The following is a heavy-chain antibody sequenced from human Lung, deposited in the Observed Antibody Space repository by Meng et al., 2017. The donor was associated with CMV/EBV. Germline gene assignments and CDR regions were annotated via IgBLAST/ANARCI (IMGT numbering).Heavy chain of an antibody. CDR3: ARNLCSSTSCYNEEYGMDV. V-gene: IGHV3-30-3*01. CDR1: GFTFSSYA. CDR2: ISYDGSNK. D-gene: IGHD2-2*02. J-gene: IGHJ6*02. Sequence: GGSLRLSCAASGFTFSSYAMHWVHQAPGKGLEWVAVISYDGSNKYYADSVKGRFTISRDNSKNTLYLQMNSLRAEDTAVYYCARNLCSSTSCYNEEYGMDVWGQGTTVTVSS.